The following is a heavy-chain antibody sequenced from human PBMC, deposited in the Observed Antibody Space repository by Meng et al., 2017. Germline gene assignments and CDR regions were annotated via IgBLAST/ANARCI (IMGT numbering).Heavy chain of an antibody. Sequence: GSLRLSCAVYGGSFSGYYWSWIRQPPGKGLEWIGEINHSGSTNYNPSLKSRVTISVDTSKNQFSLKLSAVTAADTAVYYCARGSMVRGVIPLDWGQGTMVTVSS. D-gene: IGHD3-10*01. CDR2: INHSGST. CDR3: ARGSMVRGVIPLD. V-gene: IGHV4-34*01. J-gene: IGHJ4*01. CDR1: GGSFSGYY.